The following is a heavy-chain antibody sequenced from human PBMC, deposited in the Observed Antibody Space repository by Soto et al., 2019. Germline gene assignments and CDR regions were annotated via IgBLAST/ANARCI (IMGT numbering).Heavy chain of an antibody. V-gene: IGHV5-51*01. CDR3: AASIFYYGMDV. CDR2: IYPGDSDT. J-gene: IGHJ6*02. CDR1: GYTFTNYW. Sequence: PGESLKISCKGSGYTFTNYWIGWVRQMPGKGPGGMGIIYPGDSDTKYNPSFQGQVTISADKSITTTYLRWTSLKAWDTAIYYCAASIFYYGMDVWGQGTTVTVSS.